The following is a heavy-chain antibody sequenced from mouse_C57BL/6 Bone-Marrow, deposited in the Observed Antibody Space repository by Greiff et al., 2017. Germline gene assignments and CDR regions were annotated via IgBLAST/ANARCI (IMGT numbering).Heavy chain of an antibody. J-gene: IGHJ2*01. CDR3: ARWLLLFFDY. V-gene: IGHV1-55*01. CDR1: GYTFTSYW. CDR2: IYPGSGST. D-gene: IGHD2-3*01. Sequence: QVQLQQPGAELVKPGASVKMSCKASGYTFTSYWITWVKQRPGQGLEWIGDIYPGSGSTNYNEKFKSKATLTGDTSSSTAYMQLSSLTSEDSAVYYCARWLLLFFDYWGQGTTLTVSS.